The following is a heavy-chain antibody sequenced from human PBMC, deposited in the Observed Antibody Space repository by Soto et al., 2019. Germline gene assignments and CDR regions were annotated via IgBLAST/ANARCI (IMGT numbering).Heavy chain of an antibody. D-gene: IGHD1-26*01. CDR1: GFTFSSYA. V-gene: IGHV3-21*01. CDR3: ARDHLSHSGSPYYFDY. J-gene: IGHJ4*02. CDR2: ISSSSSSI. Sequence: GGSLRLSCAASGFTFSSYAMSWVRQAPGKGLEWVSAISSSSSSIYYADSVKGRFTISRDNAKNSLYLQMNSLRAEDTAVYYCARDHLSHSGSPYYFDYWGQGTLVTVSS.